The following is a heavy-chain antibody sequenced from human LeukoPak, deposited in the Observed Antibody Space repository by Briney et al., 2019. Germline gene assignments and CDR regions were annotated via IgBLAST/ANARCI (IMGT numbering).Heavy chain of an antibody. CDR3: ARGECRTGAKGDYYYYMDV. CDR2: INLNSDGT. Sequence: GASVTLSFKATGYVFGVCYMHWVWQGPGPGLERVGLINLNSDGTDYEQKLQGRVTMTRDTSSSTAYMELIGLRSDDTAVYYCARGECRTGAKGDYYYYMDVWGKGTTVTVSS. J-gene: IGHJ6*03. CDR1: GYVFGVCY. D-gene: IGHD3/OR15-3a*01. V-gene: IGHV1-2*02.